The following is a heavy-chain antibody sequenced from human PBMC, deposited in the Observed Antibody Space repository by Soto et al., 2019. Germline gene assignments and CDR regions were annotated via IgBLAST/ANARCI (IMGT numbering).Heavy chain of an antibody. CDR3: ATRTDYYGSGSYYF. Sequence: QVQLVQSGAEVKKPGSSVKVSCKASGGTFSSYTISWVRQAPGQGLEWMGRIIPILGIANYAQKFQGRVTITADKSTGTAYMELGSLRSEDTAVYYFATRTDYYGSGSYYFWGQGTLVTVSS. CDR2: IIPILGIA. D-gene: IGHD3-10*01. J-gene: IGHJ4*02. V-gene: IGHV1-69*02. CDR1: GGTFSSYT.